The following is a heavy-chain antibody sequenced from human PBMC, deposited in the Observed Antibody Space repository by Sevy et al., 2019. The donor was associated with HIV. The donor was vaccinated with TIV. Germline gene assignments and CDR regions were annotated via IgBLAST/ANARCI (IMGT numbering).Heavy chain of an antibody. CDR1: GFTFSSYE. J-gene: IGHJ4*02. CDR2: ISNSGTSM. CDR3: ARDLPPSATTVSHFDC. D-gene: IGHD4-17*01. V-gene: IGHV3-48*03. Sequence: GESLRLSCVASGFTFSSYEMNWVRQAPGKGLEWVSYISNSGTSMYYSDSVKGRFTISRDNARNSLYLQMNSLRAEDTAVYYCARDLPPSATTVSHFDCWGQGTLVTVSS.